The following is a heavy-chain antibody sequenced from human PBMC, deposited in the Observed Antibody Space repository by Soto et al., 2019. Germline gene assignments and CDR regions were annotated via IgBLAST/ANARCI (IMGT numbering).Heavy chain of an antibody. D-gene: IGHD5-18*01. Sequence: QVQLQESGPGLVKPSETLSLTCTVSGGSVSSGSYYWSWIRQPPGKGLEWIGYIYYSGSTNYNPSRKSRVTRSVDTPKSQFSLRLSSVTAADTAVYYCARSGYSSGYQVYFDYWGQGTLVTVSS. CDR1: GGSVSSGSYY. CDR2: IYYSGST. J-gene: IGHJ4*02. V-gene: IGHV4-61*01. CDR3: ARSGYSSGYQVYFDY.